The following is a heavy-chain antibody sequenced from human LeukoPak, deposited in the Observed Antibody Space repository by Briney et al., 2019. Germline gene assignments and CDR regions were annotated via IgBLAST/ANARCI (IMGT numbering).Heavy chain of an antibody. V-gene: IGHV1-69*01. J-gene: IGHJ4*02. CDR3: ARERRNGDYVFDY. D-gene: IGHD4-17*01. Sequence: SVKVSCKASGGTFSSYAISWVRQAPGQGLEWMGGIIPIFGTANYAQKFQGRVTITADESTSTAYMELSSLRSEDTAVYYCARERRNGDYVFDYWGQGTLVTVSS. CDR2: IIPIFGTA. CDR1: GGTFSSYA.